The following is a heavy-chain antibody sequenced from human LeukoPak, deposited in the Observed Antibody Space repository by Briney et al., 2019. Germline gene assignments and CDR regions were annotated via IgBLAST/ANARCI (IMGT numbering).Heavy chain of an antibody. J-gene: IGHJ2*01. CDR3: ARAATSYCSGGSCYRYRTYWYFDL. CDR1: GGSISSYY. CDR2: IYYSGST. V-gene: IGHV4-59*01. D-gene: IGHD2-15*01. Sequence: SETLSLTCTVSGGSISSYYWSWIRQPPGKGLEWMGYIYYSGSTNYNPSLKSRVTIPVATSKTPCSLKLSSVTAADTAVYYCARAATSYCSGGSCYRYRTYWYFDLWGRGTLVTVSS.